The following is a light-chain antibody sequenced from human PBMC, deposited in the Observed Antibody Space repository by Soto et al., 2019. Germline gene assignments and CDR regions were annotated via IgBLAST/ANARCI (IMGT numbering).Light chain of an antibody. V-gene: IGKV3-15*01. Sequence: EIVMTQSPATLSVSPGEGATLSCKASQTVYNNLAWYQQRPGQPPRLLIYDASTRATGISARFSGSGYGTEFTLTISSLQSEDFAVYFCQLCRNWPLTFGGGTKVEIK. CDR2: DAS. CDR3: QLCRNWPLT. CDR1: QTVYNN. J-gene: IGKJ4*01.